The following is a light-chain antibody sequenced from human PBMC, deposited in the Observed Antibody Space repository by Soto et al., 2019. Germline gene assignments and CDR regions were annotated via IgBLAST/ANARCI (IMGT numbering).Light chain of an antibody. Sequence: EIVLTQSPGTLSLSPGEIATLSCRASQSVSSSYLAWYQQKVGQAPRLLIYGASSRATGIPDRFSGSGSVTDFTLTISRLEPEDFAVYYCQQYGSASVTWSFGQGTKVDIK. V-gene: IGKV3-20*01. CDR1: QSVSSSY. J-gene: IGKJ1*01. CDR3: QQYGSASVTWS. CDR2: GAS.